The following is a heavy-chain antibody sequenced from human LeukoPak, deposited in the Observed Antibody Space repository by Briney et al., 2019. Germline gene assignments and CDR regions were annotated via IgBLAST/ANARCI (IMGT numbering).Heavy chain of an antibody. CDR1: GFTFSNYA. D-gene: IGHD3-3*01. CDR3: AAAYFGMDQYYYGMDV. Sequence: GGSLRLSCAASGFTFSNYAMSWVRQAPGKGLKWVSAISVIGGSTYYADSVRGRFTISRDNSKNTLYLQMNSLRAEDMAVYYCAAAYFGMDQYYYGMDVWGQGTTVTVSS. CDR2: ISVIGGST. V-gene: IGHV3-23*01. J-gene: IGHJ6*02.